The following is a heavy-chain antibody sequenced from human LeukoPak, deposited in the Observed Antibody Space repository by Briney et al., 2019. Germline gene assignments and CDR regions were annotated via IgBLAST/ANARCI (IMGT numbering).Heavy chain of an antibody. CDR3: ARGLYGFKFHY. D-gene: IGHD3-10*01. CDR1: GGSIRSSYYY. J-gene: IGHJ4*02. CDR2: IYDSGST. V-gene: IGHV4-39*01. Sequence: PSETLSHTCTVSGGSIRSSYYYWGWIRQPPGKGLEWIGSIYDSGSTYYNPSLKSRVTISVDTSKNQFSLKLNSVTAADTAVYYCARGLYGFKFHYWGQGTLVTVSS.